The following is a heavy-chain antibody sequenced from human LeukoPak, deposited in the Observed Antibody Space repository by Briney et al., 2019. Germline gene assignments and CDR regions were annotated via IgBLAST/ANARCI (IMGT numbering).Heavy chain of an antibody. CDR3: AKNPTIAVAAPYFFDY. V-gene: IGHV3-30*18. CDR1: GFTFSSYG. CDR2: ISYDGSNK. Sequence: GRSLRLSCAASGFTFSSYGMHWVRQAPGKGLEWVAVISYDGSNKYCADSVRGRFTISRDDSKNTLYLQMNSLRAEDTAVYYCAKNPTIAVAAPYFFDYWGQGTLVTVSS. D-gene: IGHD6-19*01. J-gene: IGHJ4*02.